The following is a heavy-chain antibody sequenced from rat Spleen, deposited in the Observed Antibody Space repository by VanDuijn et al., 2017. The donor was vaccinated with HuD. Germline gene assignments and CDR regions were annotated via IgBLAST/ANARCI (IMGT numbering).Heavy chain of an antibody. Sequence: EVQLVESGGGLVQPGRSLKLSCAASGFTFSNFVMHWVRQASTKGLEWVASTSPSGGITDYRDSVKGRFTISRDNAKSTLYLQMDSLRSEDTATYYCATDLNWESDYWGQGVMVTVSS. D-gene: IGHD5-1*01. CDR3: ATDLNWESDY. V-gene: IGHV5-19*01. CDR2: TSPSGGIT. CDR1: GFTFSNFV. J-gene: IGHJ2*01.